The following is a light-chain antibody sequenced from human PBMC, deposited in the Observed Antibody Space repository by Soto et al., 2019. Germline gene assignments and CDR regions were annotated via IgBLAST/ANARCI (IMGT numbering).Light chain of an antibody. CDR2: EGS. Sequence: QSALTQPASVSGSPGQSITISCTGTSSDVGSYNLVSWYQQHPGKAPKLMIYEGSKRPSGVSNRFSGSKSGNAASLTISGLQAVDEADYYCCSYAGGGTFYVFGTGTKLTVL. CDR1: SSDVGSYNL. J-gene: IGLJ1*01. V-gene: IGLV2-23*03. CDR3: CSYAGGGTFYV.